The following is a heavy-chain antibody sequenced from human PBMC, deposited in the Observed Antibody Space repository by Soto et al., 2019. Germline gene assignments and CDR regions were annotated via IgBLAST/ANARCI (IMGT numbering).Heavy chain of an antibody. J-gene: IGHJ5*02. CDR3: ARESSTSPFDP. CDR2: IWYDGSNK. D-gene: IGHD2-2*01. V-gene: IGHV3-33*01. CDR1: GFTFSSYG. Sequence: GGSLRLSCAASGFTFSSYGMHWVRQAPGKGLEWVAVIWYDGSNKYYADSVKGRFTISRDNSKNTLYLQINSLRAEDTAVYYCARESSTSPFDPWGQGTLVTVSS.